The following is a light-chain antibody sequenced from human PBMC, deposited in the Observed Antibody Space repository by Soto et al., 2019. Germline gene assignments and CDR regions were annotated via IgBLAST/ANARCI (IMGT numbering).Light chain of an antibody. CDR1: QSVGTY. CDR2: EAA. J-gene: IGKJ2*01. V-gene: IGKV3-11*01. Sequence: EIVLTQYPATLSLSPGERATLSCRASQSVGTYLAWYQHSPGQAPRLLIYEAANRATGIPARFSGSGSGTDFTLTISSPEPEDFAVYYCQQRYNWPNTFGQGTKLEIK. CDR3: QQRYNWPNT.